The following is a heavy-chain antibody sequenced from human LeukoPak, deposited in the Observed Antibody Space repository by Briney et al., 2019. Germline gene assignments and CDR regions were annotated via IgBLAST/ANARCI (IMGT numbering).Heavy chain of an antibody. J-gene: IGHJ4*02. V-gene: IGHV4-39*01. D-gene: IGHD5-12*01. CDR1: GGSVSSSSYY. CDR3: ASTPLGATRPFDY. Sequence: SETLSLTCTVSGGSVSSSSYYWSWTRQPPGKGLEWIGSISYSGSTYYNPSLKSRVTMSVDTSKNQFSLKLSSVTAADTAVYYCASTPLGATRPFDYWGQGTLVTVSS. CDR2: ISYSGST.